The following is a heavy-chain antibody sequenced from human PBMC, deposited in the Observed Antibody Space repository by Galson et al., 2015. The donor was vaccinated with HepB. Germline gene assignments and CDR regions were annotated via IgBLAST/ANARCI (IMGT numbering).Heavy chain of an antibody. CDR2: ISAYNGNT. V-gene: IGHV1-18*04. CDR3: ARDRMTTVTTFVDY. J-gene: IGHJ4*02. CDR1: GYTFTSYG. Sequence: SVKVSCKASGYTFTSYGISWVRQAPGQGLEWMGWISAYNGNTNYAQKLQGRVTMTTDTSTSTAYMELRSLRSDDTAVYYCARDRMTTVTTFVDYWGQGTLVTVSS. D-gene: IGHD4-17*01.